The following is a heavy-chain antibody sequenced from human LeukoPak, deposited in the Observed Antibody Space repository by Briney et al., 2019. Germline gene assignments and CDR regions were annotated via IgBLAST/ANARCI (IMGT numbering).Heavy chain of an antibody. CDR3: ARNGYSYRDDAFDI. CDR1: GYTFTSYA. D-gene: IGHD5-18*01. CDR2: INTNTGNP. V-gene: IGHV7-4-1*02. J-gene: IGHJ3*02. Sequence: GSVKVSCKASGYTFTSYAMNWVRQAPGQGLEWMGWINTNTGNPTYAQGFTGRFVFSLDTSVSTAYLQISSLKAEDTAVYYCARNGYSYRDDAFDIWGQGTMVTVSS.